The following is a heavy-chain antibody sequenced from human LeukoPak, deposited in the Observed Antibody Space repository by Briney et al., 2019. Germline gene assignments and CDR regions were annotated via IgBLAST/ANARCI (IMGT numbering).Heavy chain of an antibody. CDR3: ARDARFSGTPPFGMDV. D-gene: IGHD6-25*01. J-gene: IGHJ6*02. CDR1: GGSISSGGYY. V-gene: IGHV4-31*03. Sequence: SETLSLTCSVSGGSISSGGYYWSRIRQHPGKGLEWIGYIYYSGNTYYNPSLKSRVIISVDTSKNQFSLKVNSVTAADTAVYYCARDARFSGTPPFGMDVWGQGTTVTVSS. CDR2: IYYSGNT.